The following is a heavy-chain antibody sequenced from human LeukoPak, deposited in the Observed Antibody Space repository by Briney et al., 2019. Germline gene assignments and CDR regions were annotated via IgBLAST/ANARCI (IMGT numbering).Heavy chain of an antibody. V-gene: IGHV3-30*18. CDR3: AKDRGRLSH. CDR2: ISYDGSNK. CDR1: GFTFSSYG. J-gene: IGHJ1*01. Sequence: GRSLRLSCAAAGFTFSSYGMHWVRQAPGKGLEWVAVISYDGSNKYYADSVKGRFTISRDNSKNTLYLQMNSLRAEDTAVYYCAKDRGRLSHWGQGTLVTVSS.